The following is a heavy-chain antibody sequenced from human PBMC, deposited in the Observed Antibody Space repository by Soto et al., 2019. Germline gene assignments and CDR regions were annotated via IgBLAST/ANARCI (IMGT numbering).Heavy chain of an antibody. D-gene: IGHD6-13*01. CDR2: TNSDGSTT. J-gene: IGHJ4*02. Sequence: GGSLRLSCAASGFTFSSHVMNWVRQAPGKGLVWVSRTNSDGSTTSYADSVKGRFSISRDNAKNTLYLQMNSLRAEDTAVYYCARLASSSWVGYWGQGTLVTVSS. V-gene: IGHV3-74*01. CDR1: GFTFSSHV. CDR3: ARLASSSWVGY.